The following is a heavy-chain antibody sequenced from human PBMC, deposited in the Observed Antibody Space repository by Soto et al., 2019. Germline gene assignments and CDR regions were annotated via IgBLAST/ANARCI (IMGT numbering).Heavy chain of an antibody. V-gene: IGHV4-39*01. J-gene: IGHJ4*02. CDR1: GGSISSSSYY. CDR2: TYYSGST. D-gene: IGHD6-19*01. CDR3: ARISSGWYVDY. Sequence: PSETLSLTCTVSGGSISSSSYYWGWIRQPPGKGLEWIGSTYYSGSTYYNPSLKSRVTISVDTSKNQFSLKLSSVTAADTAVYYCARISSGWYVDYWGQGTQVTVSS.